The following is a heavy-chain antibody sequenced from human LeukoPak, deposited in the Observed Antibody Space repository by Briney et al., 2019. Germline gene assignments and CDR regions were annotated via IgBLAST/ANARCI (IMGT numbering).Heavy chain of an antibody. CDR1: GFPFSGNA. D-gene: IGHD2-15*01. CDR3: AKDLSWWATADY. Sequence: GGSLRLSCAASGFPFSGNAMSWVRQVPGRGLEWVSGVGGDEKTHYADFVRGRFTISRDNAKNTVFLQMNSLTVEDAAVYYCAKDLSWWATADYWGQGVLVTVSS. V-gene: IGHV3-23*01. J-gene: IGHJ4*02. CDR2: VGGDEKT.